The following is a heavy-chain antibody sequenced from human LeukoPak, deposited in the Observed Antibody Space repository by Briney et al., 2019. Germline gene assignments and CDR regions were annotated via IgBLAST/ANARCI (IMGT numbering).Heavy chain of an antibody. Sequence: GGSLRLSRAASGFTFSSYSMNWVREAPGKGLEWVSSISSSSSYIYYADSVKGRFTISRDNAKNSLYLQMNSLRAEDTAVYYCAREGHYYDSSGYYYTWGQGTLVTVSS. CDR2: ISSSSSYI. CDR3: AREGHYYDSSGYYYT. CDR1: GFTFSSYS. J-gene: IGHJ5*02. V-gene: IGHV3-21*01. D-gene: IGHD3-22*01.